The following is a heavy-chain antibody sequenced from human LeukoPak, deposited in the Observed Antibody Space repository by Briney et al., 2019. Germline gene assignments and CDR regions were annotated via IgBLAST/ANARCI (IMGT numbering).Heavy chain of an antibody. Sequence: LTGGSLRLSCAASGFTFRSYWMHWFRQPPGKGLEWVSRVIRDGSFTNYADSVKGRFTISRDNAKNTLYLQMSSLRAEDTAVYFCVRDGDDFNFDYWGQGSLVTVSS. J-gene: IGHJ4*02. D-gene: IGHD5-24*01. CDR2: VIRDGSFT. CDR3: VRDGDDFNFDY. CDR1: GFTFRSYW. V-gene: IGHV3-74*01.